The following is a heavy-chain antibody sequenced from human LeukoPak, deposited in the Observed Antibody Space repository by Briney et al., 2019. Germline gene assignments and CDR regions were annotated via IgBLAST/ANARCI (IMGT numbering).Heavy chain of an antibody. V-gene: IGHV4-39*07. D-gene: IGHD6-6*01. CDR2: IYYSGST. J-gene: IGHJ5*02. Sequence: SETLSLTCTVSGGSINSITNYWGWIRQPPGTGLEWIGSIYYSGSTYYNPSLKSRVTISIDTSKNQFSLKLNSLTAADTAVYYCARPTARLGWFDPWGQGTLVTVSS. CDR1: GGSINSITNY. CDR3: ARPTARLGWFDP.